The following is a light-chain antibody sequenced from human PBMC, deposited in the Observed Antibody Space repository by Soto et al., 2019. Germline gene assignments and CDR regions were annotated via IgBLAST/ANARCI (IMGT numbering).Light chain of an antibody. J-gene: IGKJ3*01. V-gene: IGKV3-15*01. CDR2: GAS. CDR3: QQYNKWPLFT. Sequence: EILMTQSPATLSVSPGERATLSCRASQSVGNNLAWYQQRPAQAPRLLIYGASTRATGTPARFSGSGSETEFTLTINSLQSEDFALYYCQQYNKWPLFTFGPGTRVDI. CDR1: QSVGNN.